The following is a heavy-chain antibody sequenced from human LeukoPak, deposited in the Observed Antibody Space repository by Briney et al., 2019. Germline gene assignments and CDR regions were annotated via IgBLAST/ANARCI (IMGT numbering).Heavy chain of an antibody. V-gene: IGHV1-69*05. Sequence: SVKVSCKASGGTFSSYAISWVRQAPGQGLEWMGGIIPIFGTANYAQKFQGRVTITTDESTSTAYMELSSLRSEDTAVYYCARDRGEGYYFDYWGQGTLVTVSS. J-gene: IGHJ4*02. CDR1: GGTFSSYA. CDR3: ARDRGEGYYFDY. D-gene: IGHD3-10*01. CDR2: IIPIFGTA.